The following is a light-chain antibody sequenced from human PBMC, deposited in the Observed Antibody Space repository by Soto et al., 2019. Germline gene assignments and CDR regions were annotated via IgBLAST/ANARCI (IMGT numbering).Light chain of an antibody. CDR1: QSISSW. J-gene: IGKJ2*01. Sequence: DIQMTQSPSTLSASVGDRVTITCRASQSISSWLAWYQQKPGKAPKLLIYDASSLESGVPSRFSGSGSGTEFALTIRSLQPDDFATYYCQQYNSYSPMYTFGQGTKLAIK. V-gene: IGKV1-5*01. CDR3: QQYNSYSPMYT. CDR2: DAS.